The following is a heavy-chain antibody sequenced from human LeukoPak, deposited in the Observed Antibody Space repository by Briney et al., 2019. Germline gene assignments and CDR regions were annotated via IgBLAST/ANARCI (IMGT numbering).Heavy chain of an antibody. J-gene: IGHJ3*01. V-gene: IGHV4-61*02. D-gene: IGHD3-10*01. CDR3: ARFWTYYYGSGSSPPPL. Sequence: PSQTLSLTCTVSGGSISSGSYYWSWIRQPAGKGLEWIGRIYTSGSTNYNPSLKSRVTISVDTSKNQFSLKLSSVTAADTAVYYCARFWTYYYGSGSSPPPLWGQGTMVPVSS. CDR2: IYTSGST. CDR1: GGSISSGSYY.